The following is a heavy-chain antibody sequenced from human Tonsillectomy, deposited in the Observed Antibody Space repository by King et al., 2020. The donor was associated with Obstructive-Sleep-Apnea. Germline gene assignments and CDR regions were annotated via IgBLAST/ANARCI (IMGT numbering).Heavy chain of an antibody. CDR3: ARRDCSGGSCYSMDV. V-gene: IGHV1-46*01. Sequence: VQLVESGAEVKKPGASVKVSCKASGYTFTSYYMHWVRQAPGQGLEWMGIINPSGGSTSYAQKFQGRVTMTRDTSTSTVYMELSSLRSEDTAVYYCARRDCSGGSCYSMDVWGQGTTVTVSS. J-gene: IGHJ6*02. D-gene: IGHD2-15*01. CDR2: INPSGGST. CDR1: GYTFTSYY.